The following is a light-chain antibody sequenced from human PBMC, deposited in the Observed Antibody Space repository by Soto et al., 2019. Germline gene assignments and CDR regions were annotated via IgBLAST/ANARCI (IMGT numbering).Light chain of an antibody. J-gene: IGKJ1*01. CDR3: QQYNNWPLT. V-gene: IGKV3-15*01. Sequence: EVVMTQSPATLSVSPGERATLSCRASQSVNSNLGWYQQKPGQAPRLLIYGASTRATGIPARVSGSGSGTEFTLTISSLQSEDFAVYYCQQYNNWPLTFGRGTKVDIK. CDR2: GAS. CDR1: QSVNSN.